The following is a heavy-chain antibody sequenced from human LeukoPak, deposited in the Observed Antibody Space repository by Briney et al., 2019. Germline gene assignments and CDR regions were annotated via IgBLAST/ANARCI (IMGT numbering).Heavy chain of an antibody. V-gene: IGHV4-31*03. D-gene: IGHD4-11*01. CDR2: IYYSGSA. CDR1: GGSISSGGYY. CDR3: ARVTTMTTVTTHYYYGMDV. J-gene: IGHJ6*02. Sequence: SETLSLTCTVSGGSISSGGYYWSWIRQHPGQGLEWIGYIYYSGSAYYNPSLKSRVTISVDTSENQFSLKLSSVTAADTAVYYCARVTTMTTVTTHYYYGMDVWGQGTTVTVSS.